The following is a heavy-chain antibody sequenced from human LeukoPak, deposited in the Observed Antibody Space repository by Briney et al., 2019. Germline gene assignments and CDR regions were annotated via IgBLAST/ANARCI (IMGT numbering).Heavy chain of an antibody. D-gene: IGHD2-2*01. J-gene: IGHJ3*02. CDR2: IRYDGSNK. V-gene: IGHV3-30*02. Sequence: PGGSLRLSCAASGFTFSSYGMHWVRQAPGRGLEWVAFIRYDGSNKYYADSVKGRFTISRDDSKNTLYLQMNSLRAEDTAVYYCAKDDCSSTSCALYDAFDIWGQGTMLTVSS. CDR3: AKDDCSSTSCALYDAFDI. CDR1: GFTFSSYG.